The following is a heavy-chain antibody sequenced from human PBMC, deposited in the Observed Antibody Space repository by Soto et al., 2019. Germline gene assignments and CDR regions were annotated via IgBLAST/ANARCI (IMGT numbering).Heavy chain of an antibody. Sequence: QVQLVESGGGVVQPGRPLRLSCAASGFIFSNYAFHWVRQAPGKGLEWVALMSFDGNNEYYADSVKGRFTISRDNSKNTVYLQMNSLRADDTVVYYCARRSYYDPGSFDYWGQGTLVTV. V-gene: IGHV3-30*01. CDR3: ARRSYYDPGSFDY. CDR1: GFIFSNYA. J-gene: IGHJ4*02. D-gene: IGHD3-22*01. CDR2: MSFDGNNE.